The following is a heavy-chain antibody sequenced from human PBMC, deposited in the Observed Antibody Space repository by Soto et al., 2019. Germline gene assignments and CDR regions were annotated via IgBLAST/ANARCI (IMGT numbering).Heavy chain of an antibody. CDR3: ARSQRGRTAFTFDY. D-gene: IGHD3-16*01. Sequence: SETLSLTCAVSGDSVSNDNYYWSWIRQPPGKGLEWIGYIYYSGTTNYNSYLKSRLSLSVDMSKNQFSLKLASVTAADAAVYFCARSQRGRTAFTFDYWGQGALVTVSS. CDR2: IYYSGTT. J-gene: IGHJ4*02. V-gene: IGHV4-61*01. CDR1: GDSVSNDNYY.